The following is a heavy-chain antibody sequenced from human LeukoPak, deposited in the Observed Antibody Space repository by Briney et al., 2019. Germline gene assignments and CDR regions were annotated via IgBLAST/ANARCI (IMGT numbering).Heavy chain of an antibody. CDR2: INHSGST. V-gene: IGHV4-34*01. Sequence: SETLSLTCAVYGGSFSGYYWSWIRQPPGKGLEWIGEINHSGSTNYNPSLKSRVTISVDTSKNQFSLKLSSVTAADTAVYYCARRYSSSWYPFDYWGQGTLVTVSS. CDR3: ARRYSSSWYPFDY. CDR1: GGSFSGYY. J-gene: IGHJ4*02. D-gene: IGHD6-13*01.